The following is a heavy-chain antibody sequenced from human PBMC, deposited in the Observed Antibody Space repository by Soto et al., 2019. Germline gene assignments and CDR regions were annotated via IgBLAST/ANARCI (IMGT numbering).Heavy chain of an antibody. V-gene: IGHV4-39*01. Sequence: QLQLQESGPGLVKPSETLSLTCTVSGGSISSSSYYWGWIRQPPGKGLEWIGSIYYSGSTYYNPSLKSRVTISVDTSKNQFSLKLSSVTAADTAVYYCARIEGGLGPYFDYWGQGTLVTVSS. CDR3: ARIEGGLGPYFDY. D-gene: IGHD5-12*01. CDR1: GGSISSSSYY. J-gene: IGHJ4*02. CDR2: IYYSGST.